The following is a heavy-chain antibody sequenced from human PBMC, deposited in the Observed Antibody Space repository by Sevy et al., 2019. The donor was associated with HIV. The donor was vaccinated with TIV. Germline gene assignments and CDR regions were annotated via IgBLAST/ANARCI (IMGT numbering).Heavy chain of an antibody. V-gene: IGHV3-21*01. J-gene: IGHJ4*02. CDR3: VRGGGSDGYNFDY. CDR1: GFTFSSYS. D-gene: IGHD6-19*01. CDR2: ISSSTNYI. Sequence: GGSLRLSCAASGFTFSSYSMDWVRQAPGKGLEWVSSISSSTNYIYYADSVKGRFTISRDNAKNSLFLQMNSLRAEDTAVYYCVRGGGSDGYNFDYWGQGTLVTVSS.